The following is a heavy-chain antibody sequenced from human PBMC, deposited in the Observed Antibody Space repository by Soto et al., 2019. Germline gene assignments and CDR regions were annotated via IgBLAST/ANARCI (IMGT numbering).Heavy chain of an antibody. CDR3: AKDATTVTTGYFDY. CDR1: GFTFSDYY. D-gene: IGHD4-17*01. CDR2: ISYDGSNK. V-gene: IGHV3-30*18. J-gene: IGHJ4*02. Sequence: PGGSLRLSCAASGFTFSDYYMSWIRQAPGKGLEWVAVISYDGSNKYYADSVKGRFTISRDNSKNTLYLQMNSLRAEDTAVYYCAKDATTVTTGYFDYWGQGTLVTVSS.